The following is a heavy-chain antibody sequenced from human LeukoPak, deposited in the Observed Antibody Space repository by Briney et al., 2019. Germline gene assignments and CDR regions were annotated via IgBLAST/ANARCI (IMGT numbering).Heavy chain of an antibody. J-gene: IGHJ4*02. D-gene: IGHD1-26*01. CDR2: IYTSGST. V-gene: IGHV4-4*07. CDR3: ARGLPDRRSSPFDY. CDR1: GGSISSYY. Sequence: SETLSLTCTVSGGSISSYYWSWIRQPAGKGLEWIGRIYTSGSTNYNPSLKSRVTMSVDTSKNQFSLKLSSVTAADTAVYYCARGLPDRRSSPFDYWGQGTLVTVSS.